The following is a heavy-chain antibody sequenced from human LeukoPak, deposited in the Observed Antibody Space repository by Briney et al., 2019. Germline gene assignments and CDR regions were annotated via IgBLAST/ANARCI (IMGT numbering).Heavy chain of an antibody. V-gene: IGHV1-2*02. CDR1: GYTFTDYY. D-gene: IGHD2-21*01. CDR3: ARGRYCGETTWSDFVS. CDR2: INPNSGGT. Sequence: GASVRGSCKASGYTFTDYYMHWVRQAPGPGLEWMGWINPNSGGTDYAQKCQGRVTLIRATSISTAYRELSRLTSDDTAVYYCARGRYCGETTWSDFVSWGQGTLVTVSS. J-gene: IGHJ4*02.